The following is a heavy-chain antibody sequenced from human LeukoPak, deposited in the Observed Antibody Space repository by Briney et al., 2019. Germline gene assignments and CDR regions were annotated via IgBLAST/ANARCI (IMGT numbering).Heavy chain of an antibody. J-gene: IGHJ5*02. D-gene: IGHD1-26*01. V-gene: IGHV3-21*01. CDR3: ARAQVGYNWFDP. CDR2: ISRRSTYI. CDR1: GFTVSNYT. Sequence: GGSMRLSCAASGFTVSNYTINWVRQPPGKGLEWVSSISRRSTYIYYADSVKGRFTISKDNAKNSLYLQMDSLRAEDTAVYYCARAQVGYNWFDPWGQGTLVTVSS.